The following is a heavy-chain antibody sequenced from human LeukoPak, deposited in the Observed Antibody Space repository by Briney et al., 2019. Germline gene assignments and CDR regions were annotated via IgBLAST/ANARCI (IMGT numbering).Heavy chain of an antibody. D-gene: IGHD6-13*01. CDR2: IKQDGNEK. CDR3: VRDRRSSSWYRYYFDY. CDR1: GFTFSSLW. V-gene: IGHV3-7*01. J-gene: IGHJ4*02. Sequence: GGSLRLSCAASGFTFSSLWMSWVRQAPGKGLEWGANIKQDGNEKYYVDSVKVRFTISRDNAKNSLYLQMNSLRAEDTAVYYCVRDRRSSSWYRYYFDYWGQGTLVTVSS.